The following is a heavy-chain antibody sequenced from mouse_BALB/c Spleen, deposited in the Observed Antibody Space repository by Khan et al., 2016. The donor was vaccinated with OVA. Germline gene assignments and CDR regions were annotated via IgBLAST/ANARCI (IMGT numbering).Heavy chain of an antibody. CDR1: GYIFTSYW. J-gene: IGHJ4*01. D-gene: IGHD1-1*01. CDR3: ARGYGSNYAMDY. CDR2: IYPGTVIP. Sequence: QVRLQQSGAELVRPGASVKLSCKTSGYIFTSYWIHWVKQRSGQGLEWIARIYPGTVIPYYNEKSKGRPTLTADKSSSTAYMQLSSLKSEDSAVYFCARGYGSNYAMDYWGQGTSVTVSS. V-gene: IGHV1S132*01.